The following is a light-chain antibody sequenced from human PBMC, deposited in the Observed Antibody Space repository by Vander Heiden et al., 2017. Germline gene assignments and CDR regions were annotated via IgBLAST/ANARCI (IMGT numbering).Light chain of an antibody. CDR3: QQDDNWPLT. Sequence: EIVMTQSPATLSVSPGARATLSCRASQSVSSNLAWYQQKPGQVPRLLIYGAATRATGLPARFSGSGSGTEFTLTISSLQFEDFAVYYCQQDDNWPLTFGGGTKVEIK. J-gene: IGKJ4*01. CDR2: GAA. V-gene: IGKV3-15*01. CDR1: QSVSSN.